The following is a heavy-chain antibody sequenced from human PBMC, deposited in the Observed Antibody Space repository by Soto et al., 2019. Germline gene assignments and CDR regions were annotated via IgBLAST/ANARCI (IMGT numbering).Heavy chain of an antibody. D-gene: IGHD6-19*01. CDR2: INHSGST. CDR3: ADSSGGGSFDY. CDR1: GGSFSGYY. J-gene: IGHJ4*02. V-gene: IGHV4-34*01. Sequence: SETLSLTCAVYGGSFSGYYWSWIRQPPGKGLEWIGEINHSGSTNYNPSLKSRVTISLDTSKNQFSLKLSSVTAADTAVYYCADSSGGGSFDYWGQGTLVTVSS.